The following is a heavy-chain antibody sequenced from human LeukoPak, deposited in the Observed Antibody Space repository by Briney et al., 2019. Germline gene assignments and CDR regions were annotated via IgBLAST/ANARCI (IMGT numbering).Heavy chain of an antibody. CDR1: CRSISSYY. D-gene: IGHD4-23*01. V-gene: IGHV4-4*07. CDR3: PRTAYGGGADAFDI. J-gene: IGHJ3*02. CDR2: IYITGST. Sequence: AHTLSPIHTLSCRSISSYYSRSTRLPAGKGLEWIGRIYITGSTNYNPSLKRRVTMSVDTSKNHFSLKLISLTAAARAVYSWPRTAYGGGADAFDIWGQGTMVTVSS.